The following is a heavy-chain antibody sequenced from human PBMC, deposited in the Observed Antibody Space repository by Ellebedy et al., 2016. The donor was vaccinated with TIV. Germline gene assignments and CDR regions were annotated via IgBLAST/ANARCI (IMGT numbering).Heavy chain of an antibody. V-gene: IGHV1-69*13. J-gene: IGHJ4*02. D-gene: IGHD3-22*01. CDR1: RGTFSSYA. Sequence: SVKVSXKASRGTFSSYAISWVRQAPGQGLEWMGGIIPIFGTANYAQKFQGRVTITADESTSTAYMELSSLRSEDTAVYYCARDFRDYDSSGYYYWGQGTLVTVSS. CDR3: ARDFRDYDSSGYYY. CDR2: IIPIFGTA.